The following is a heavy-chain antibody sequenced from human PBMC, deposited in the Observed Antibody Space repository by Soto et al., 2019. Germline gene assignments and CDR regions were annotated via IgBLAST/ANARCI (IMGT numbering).Heavy chain of an antibody. Sequence: PGGSLRLSCADSGFTFSDYYMTWIRQAPGKGLEWVSYISSSGSSIYYADSVKGRFTISRDNAKNSLYLQMNSLRAEDTAVYYCAKVWGYDILTGYYNNWFDPWGQGSLVTVSS. D-gene: IGHD3-9*01. CDR2: ISSSGSSI. J-gene: IGHJ5*02. CDR1: GFTFSDYY. CDR3: AKVWGYDILTGYYNNWFDP. V-gene: IGHV3-11*01.